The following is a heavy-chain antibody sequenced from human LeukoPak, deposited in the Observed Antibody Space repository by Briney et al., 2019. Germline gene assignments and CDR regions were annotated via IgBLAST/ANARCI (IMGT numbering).Heavy chain of an antibody. J-gene: IGHJ4*02. V-gene: IGHV3-23*01. CDR1: GFTFSSYA. CDR3: AKCRGTTCLLFDY. Sequence: PGGSLRLSCAASGFTFSSYAMSWVRQAPGKGLEWVSTINSNGGTTHHADSVKGRFTISRDNPKNTVYLQMNSLRAEDTAIYYCAKCRGTTCLLFDYWGQGTLVIVSS. D-gene: IGHD2-2*01. CDR2: INSNGGTT.